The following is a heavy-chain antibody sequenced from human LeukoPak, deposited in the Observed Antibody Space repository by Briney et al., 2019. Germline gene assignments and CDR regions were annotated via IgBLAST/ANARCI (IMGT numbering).Heavy chain of an antibody. CDR3: AREASYSSSWWYFDH. J-gene: IGHJ4*02. V-gene: IGHV3-66*01. CDR1: GFTDSSKY. CDR2: IYDGGSA. D-gene: IGHD6-13*01. Sequence: PGGSLRLSCAASGFTDSSKYISWVRQAPGKGLEWVSVIYDGGSADYADSVKGRFTISRDNSKSKVYLQMNSLRVEDTAAYYCAREASYSSSWWYFDHWGQGTLVTVSS.